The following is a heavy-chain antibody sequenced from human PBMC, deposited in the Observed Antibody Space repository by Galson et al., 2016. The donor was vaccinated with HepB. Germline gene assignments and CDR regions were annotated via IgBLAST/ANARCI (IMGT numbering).Heavy chain of an antibody. CDR3: AKEGDYSYDYYSMDV. CDR2: IPGTGAKA. V-gene: IGHV3-23*01. D-gene: IGHD4-17*01. CDR1: GFPYSSHA. Sequence: SLRLSCAASGFPYSSHAMTWVRQAPGKGLEWISAIPGTGAKAFYADSVKGRFNISRDNSKSTLSLQMNNLRAEDTALYYCAKEGDYSYDYYSMDVWGQGTTVTVSS. J-gene: IGHJ6*02.